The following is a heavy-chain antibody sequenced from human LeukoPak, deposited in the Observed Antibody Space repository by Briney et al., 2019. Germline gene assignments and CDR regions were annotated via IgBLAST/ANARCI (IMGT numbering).Heavy chain of an antibody. CDR1: GGSFRSKA. Sequence: SLKVSCKASGGSFRSKAISWARQAPGQGLEWMGAIIPSFDVSNYAQKFQGRITITMDESASTAYMELTSLRSEDTAVYYCARNDMAAAGTFAFWGQGTLVTVSS. J-gene: IGHJ4*02. CDR2: IIPSFDVS. V-gene: IGHV1-69*05. CDR3: ARNDMAAAGTFAF. D-gene: IGHD6-13*01.